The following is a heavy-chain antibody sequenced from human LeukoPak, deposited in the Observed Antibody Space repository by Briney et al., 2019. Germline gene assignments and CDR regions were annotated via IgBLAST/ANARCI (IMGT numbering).Heavy chain of an antibody. J-gene: IGHJ4*02. V-gene: IGHV4-30-4*01. CDR1: GGSINRGDYY. D-gene: IGHD1-26*01. CDR2: IYYSGSA. Sequence: SETLSLTCTVSGGSINRGDYYWSWIRQPPGKGLEWIGYIYYSGSAYYNPSLKSRVTILVDTSKNQFSPKLSSVTAADTAVYYCARYSGSYYLDFWGQGTLVTVSS. CDR3: ARYSGSYYLDF.